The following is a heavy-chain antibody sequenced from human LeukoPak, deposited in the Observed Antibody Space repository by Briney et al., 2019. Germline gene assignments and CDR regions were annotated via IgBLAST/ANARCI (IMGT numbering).Heavy chain of an antibody. Sequence: GGSPRLSCAASGFTFSDYYMSWVRQAPGKGLEWVSYISSSGSAIYYADSVKGRFTISRDNAKNSLYLQMNSLRAEDTAVYYCARDLGLTIAAAGRYNWFDPWGQGTLVTVSS. D-gene: IGHD6-13*01. V-gene: IGHV3-11*01. J-gene: IGHJ5*02. CDR3: ARDLGLTIAAAGRYNWFDP. CDR1: GFTFSDYY. CDR2: ISSSGSAI.